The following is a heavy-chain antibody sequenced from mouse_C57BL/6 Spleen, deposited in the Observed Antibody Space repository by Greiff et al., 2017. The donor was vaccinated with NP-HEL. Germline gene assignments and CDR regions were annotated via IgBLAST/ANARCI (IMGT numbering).Heavy chain of an antibody. CDR2: INYDGSST. J-gene: IGHJ3*01. D-gene: IGHD3-2*02. Sequence: EVKLEESEGGLVQPGSSMKLSCTASGFTFSDYYMAWVRQVPEKGLEWVANINYDGSSTYYLDSLKSRFIISRDKAKNILYLQMSSLKSEDTATYYCAREGSSGYVGFAYWGQGTLVTVAA. CDR1: GFTFSDYY. V-gene: IGHV5-16*01. CDR3: AREGSSGYVGFAY.